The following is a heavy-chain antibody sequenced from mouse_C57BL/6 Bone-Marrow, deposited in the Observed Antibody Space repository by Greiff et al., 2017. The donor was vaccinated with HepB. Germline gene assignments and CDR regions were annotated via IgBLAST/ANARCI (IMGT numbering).Heavy chain of an antibody. J-gene: IGHJ2*01. D-gene: IGHD1-1*01. CDR3: AREREFISDY. V-gene: IGHV5-4*01. CDR1: GFTFSSYA. Sequence: DVHLVESGGGLVKPGGSLKLSCAASGFTFSSYAMSWVRQTPEKRLEWVATISDGGSYTYYPDNVKGRFTISRDNAKNNLYLQMSHLKSEDTAMYYCAREREFISDYWGQGTTLTVSS. CDR2: ISDGGSYT.